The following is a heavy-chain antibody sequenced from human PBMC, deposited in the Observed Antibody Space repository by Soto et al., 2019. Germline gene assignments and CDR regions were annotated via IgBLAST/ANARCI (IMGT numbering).Heavy chain of an antibody. CDR1: GYTFTGYY. J-gene: IGHJ6*02. CDR2: INPNSGGT. Sequence: ASVKVSCKASGYTFTGYYMHWVRQAPGQGLEWMGWINPNSGGTNYAQKFQGWVTMTRDTSISTAYMELSRLRSDDTAVYYCARSDIVATNGLRNYYYGMDVWGQGTTVTV. D-gene: IGHD5-12*01. V-gene: IGHV1-2*04. CDR3: ARSDIVATNGLRNYYYGMDV.